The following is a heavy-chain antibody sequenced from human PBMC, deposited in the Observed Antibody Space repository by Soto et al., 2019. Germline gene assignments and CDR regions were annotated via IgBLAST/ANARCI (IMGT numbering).Heavy chain of an antibody. Sequence: QITLKESGPPLVKPTQTLTLTCTFSGFSLSTSGVGVGWIRQPPGKALEWLALIYWDDDKRYSPSLKSRLTTXKXPXXNQVVLTMTNMDPVDTATYYCAHRGKGSGSYGMDVWGQGTTVTVSS. CDR2: IYWDDDK. J-gene: IGHJ6*02. CDR1: GFSLSTSGVG. V-gene: IGHV2-5*02. CDR3: AHRGKGSGSYGMDV. D-gene: IGHD3-10*01.